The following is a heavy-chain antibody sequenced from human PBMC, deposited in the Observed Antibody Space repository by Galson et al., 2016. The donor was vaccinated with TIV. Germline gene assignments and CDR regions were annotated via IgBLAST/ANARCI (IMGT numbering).Heavy chain of an antibody. J-gene: IGHJ6*02. CDR2: ISHDRRDK. V-gene: IGHV3-30*18. D-gene: IGHD4-17*01. CDR1: GFNFRLYA. CDR3: AKDQGWIDYADQGYSYYGLED. Sequence: SLRLSCAASGFNFRLYAMHWVRQAPGKGLEWVAVISHDRRDKNYADSAKGRFTISRDNSKNTLYLEMTSLRAEDTAVYYCAKDQGWIDYADQGYSYYGLEDWGQGTAVTVSS.